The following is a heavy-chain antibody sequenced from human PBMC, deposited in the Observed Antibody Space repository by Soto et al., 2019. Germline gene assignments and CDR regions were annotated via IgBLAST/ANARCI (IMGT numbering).Heavy chain of an antibody. V-gene: IGHV3-7*01. CDR1: GFTFSSYW. J-gene: IGHJ4*02. CDR2: IKQDGSEK. D-gene: IGHD2-15*01. CDR3: ARDCSGGSCYLFFDY. Sequence: EVQLVESGGGLVQPGGSLRLSCAASGFTFSSYWMSWVRQAPGEGLEWVANIKQDGSEKYYVDSVKGRFTISRDNAKNSLYLQMNSLRAEDTAVYYCARDCSGGSCYLFFDYWGQGTLVTVSS.